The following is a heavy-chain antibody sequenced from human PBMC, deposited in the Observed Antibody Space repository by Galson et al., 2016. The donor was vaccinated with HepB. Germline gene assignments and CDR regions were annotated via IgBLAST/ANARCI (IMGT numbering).Heavy chain of an antibody. CDR3: ARRWVGAFDH. D-gene: IGHD3-10*01. J-gene: IGHJ4*02. CDR1: SVSISSFY. Sequence: ETLSLTCTVSSVSISSFYWTWIRQPPGKGLEWIGYSHYTGNTNYNPSLKGRVTISVDTSKNQFSLNLRSVTAADTAVYYCARRWVGAFDHWGQGILVTVSS. CDR2: SHYTGNT. V-gene: IGHV4-59*08.